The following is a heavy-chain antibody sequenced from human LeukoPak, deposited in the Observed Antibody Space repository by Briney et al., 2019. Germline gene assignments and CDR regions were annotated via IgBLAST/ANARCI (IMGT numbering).Heavy chain of an antibody. V-gene: IGHV1-8*01. J-gene: IGHJ6*02. CDR2: MNPNSGNT. CDR1: GYTLTSYD. Sequence: GASVKVSCKASGYTLTSYDINWVRQATGQGLEWMGWMNPNSGNTGYAQKFQGRVTMTRNTSISTAYMELSSLRSEDTAVYYCARGTYSSGWYGYGMDVWGQGTTVTVSS. D-gene: IGHD6-19*01. CDR3: ARGTYSSGWYGYGMDV.